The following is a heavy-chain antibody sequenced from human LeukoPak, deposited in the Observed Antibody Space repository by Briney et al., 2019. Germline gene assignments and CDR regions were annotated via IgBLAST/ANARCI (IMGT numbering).Heavy chain of an antibody. V-gene: IGHV4-4*02. CDR2: VHLDGRT. CDR3: ARNGGNSDVDD. D-gene: IGHD4-23*01. CDR1: GGSVSSTNW. J-gene: IGHJ4*02. Sequence: SETLSLTCGVSGGSVSSTNWWPWIRQPPGKGLEWIAEVHLDGRTNFNPSLKSRLTMSVDLSENHVSLKLISVTAADTAVYYCARNGGNSDVDDWGQGTLVTVSS.